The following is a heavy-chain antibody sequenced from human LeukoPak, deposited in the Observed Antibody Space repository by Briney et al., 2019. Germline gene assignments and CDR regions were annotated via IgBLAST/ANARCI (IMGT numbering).Heavy chain of an antibody. J-gene: IGHJ6*02. V-gene: IGHV3-7*03. CDR3: ARERIYYGSGGDLTDARLFYYYGMDV. Sequence: AGGSLRLSCAASGFTFSSYWMSRVRQAPGKGLEWVANIKQDGSEKYYMDSVKGRLTVSRDNAKNSVYLQMNSLRAEDTAVYYCARERIYYGSGGDLTDARLFYYYGMDVWGQGTTVTVSS. CDR2: IKQDGSEK. CDR1: GFTFSSYW. D-gene: IGHD3-10*01.